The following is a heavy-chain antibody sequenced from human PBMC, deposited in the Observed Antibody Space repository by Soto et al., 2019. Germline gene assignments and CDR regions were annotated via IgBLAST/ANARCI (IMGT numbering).Heavy chain of an antibody. CDR2: TNAGNGNK. Sequence: QVQLVQSGAEVKKPGASVKVSCQASGYTFTSYTLHWVRQAPGQGPEWMGWTNAGNGNKKYSQRFQGRLTITSDRSASPAYMELSILNFEDTAVYYCARGGGWVGDPSFDSWGQGTLVTVSS. CDR3: ARGGGWVGDPSFDS. V-gene: IGHV1-3*01. J-gene: IGHJ4*02. D-gene: IGHD3-10*01. CDR1: GYTFTSYT.